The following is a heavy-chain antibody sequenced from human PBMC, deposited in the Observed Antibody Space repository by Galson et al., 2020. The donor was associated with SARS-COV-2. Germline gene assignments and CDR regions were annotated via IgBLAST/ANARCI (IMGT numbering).Heavy chain of an antibody. Sequence: GGSLRLSCAGSGLIFSSYWMSWVRQAPGKGLEWVANIKEDGSEKNYVDSAKGRFTIYRDNAKNSLFLQMNSLRAEDTAVYYCTRDGVGIGDWGQGTLVTVSS. V-gene: IGHV3-7*01. CDR3: TRDGVGIGD. CDR1: GLIFSSYW. CDR2: IKEDGSEK. J-gene: IGHJ4*02. D-gene: IGHD3-3*01.